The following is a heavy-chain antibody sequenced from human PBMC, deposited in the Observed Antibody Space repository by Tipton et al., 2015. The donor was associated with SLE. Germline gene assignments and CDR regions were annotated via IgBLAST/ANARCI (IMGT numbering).Heavy chain of an antibody. CDR1: GVSISSDSYY. D-gene: IGHD3-10*01. V-gene: IGHV4-61*09. Sequence: TLSLTCTVSGVSISSDSYYWSWIRQPVGKGLEWMGHIYTTGSTNYNPSLKSRVTISVDTSKNQFSLKLTSMTAADTAVYFCAREWRGSAFDIWGQGAVVTVSS. CDR3: AREWRGSAFDI. J-gene: IGHJ3*02. CDR2: IYTTGST.